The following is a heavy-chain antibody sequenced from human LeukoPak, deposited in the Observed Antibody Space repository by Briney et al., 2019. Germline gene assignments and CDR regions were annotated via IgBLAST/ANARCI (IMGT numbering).Heavy chain of an antibody. J-gene: IGHJ3*01. CDR3: GKDPNGDYVGAFDF. CDR1: GFTFSDYA. D-gene: IGHD4-17*01. V-gene: IGHV3-23*01. Sequence: GGSLRLSCAASGFTFSDYALIWVRQAPGKGLEWISAIRGTGGTTYYADSVKGRCTISRDNSRNTVYLQMNSLRVEDTALYFCGKDPNGDYVGAFDFWGPGTMVTVSS. CDR2: IRGTGGTT.